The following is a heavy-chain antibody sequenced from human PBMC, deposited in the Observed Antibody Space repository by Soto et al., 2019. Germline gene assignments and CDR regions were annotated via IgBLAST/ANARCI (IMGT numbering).Heavy chain of an antibody. D-gene: IGHD5-18*01. CDR3: AKGRALGGYSYGYDYYYYGMDV. CDR1: GFTFSGYY. J-gene: IGHJ6*02. V-gene: IGHV3-30*18. Sequence: GGSLRLSCAASGFTFSGYYMRWVRQAPGKGLEWVSDISCDGSNKYYADSVKGRFTISRDNSKNTLYLQMNSLRAEDTAVYYCAKGRALGGYSYGYDYYYYGMDVWGQGTTVTV. CDR2: ISCDGSNK.